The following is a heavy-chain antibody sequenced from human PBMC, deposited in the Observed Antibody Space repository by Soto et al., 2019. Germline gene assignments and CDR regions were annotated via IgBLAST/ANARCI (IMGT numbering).Heavy chain of an antibody. J-gene: IGHJ6*02. CDR1: GGSISSYY. CDR3: ARHGSYFYYYYYGMDV. D-gene: IGHD1-26*01. V-gene: IGHV4-59*08. CDR2: IYYSGST. Sequence: SETLSLTCTVSGGSISSYYWSWIRQPPGKGLEWIGYIYYSGSTNYNPSLKSRVTISVDTPKNQFSLKLSSVTAADTAVYYCARHGSYFYYYYYGMDVWGQGTTVTVSS.